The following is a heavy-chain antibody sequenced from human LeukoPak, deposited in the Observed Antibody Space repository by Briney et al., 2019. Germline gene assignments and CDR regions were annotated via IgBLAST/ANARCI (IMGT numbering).Heavy chain of an antibody. CDR2: INHSGST. V-gene: IGHV4-34*01. Sequence: SETLSLTCAVYGGSFSGYYWSWIRQPPGKGLEWIGEINHSGSTNYNPSLKSRVTISVDTSKNQFSLKLSSVTAADTAVYYCARVNYYDSSGSHWYFVLWGRGTLVTVSS. J-gene: IGHJ2*01. D-gene: IGHD3-22*01. CDR3: ARVNYYDSSGSHWYFVL. CDR1: GGSFSGYY.